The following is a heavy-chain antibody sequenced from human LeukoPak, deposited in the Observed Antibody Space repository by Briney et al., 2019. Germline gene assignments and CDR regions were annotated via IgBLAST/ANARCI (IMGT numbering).Heavy chain of an antibody. J-gene: IGHJ4*02. V-gene: IGHV3-53*01. Sequence: GGSLRLSCAVSGFTVSGNYMSWGRQAPGKGLEWVSLIYSGGTTYYSDSVKGRFTISRDNSKNTLYLKMNSLRAEDTAVYYCARRAGGYSHPYDYWGQGILVTVSS. CDR1: GFTVSGNY. CDR2: IYSGGTT. D-gene: IGHD4-23*01. CDR3: ARRAGGYSHPYDY.